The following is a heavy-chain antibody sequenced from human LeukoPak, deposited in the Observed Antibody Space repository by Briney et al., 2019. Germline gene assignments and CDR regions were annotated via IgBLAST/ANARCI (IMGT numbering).Heavy chain of an antibody. Sequence: KVSCXVSGYTLTELSMHWVRQAPGKGLEWMGGFDPEDGETIYAQKFQGRVTMTEDTSTDTAYMELSSLRSEDTAVYYCATVFIVGAIEGFDPWGQGTLVTVSS. CDR3: ATVFIVGAIEGFDP. V-gene: IGHV1-24*01. CDR2: FDPEDGET. D-gene: IGHD1-26*01. CDR1: GYTLTELS. J-gene: IGHJ5*02.